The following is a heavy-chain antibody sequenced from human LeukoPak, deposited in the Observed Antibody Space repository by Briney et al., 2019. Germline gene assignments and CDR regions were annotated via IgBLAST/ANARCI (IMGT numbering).Heavy chain of an antibody. CDR2: ISGDGGTT. J-gene: IGHJ6*02. D-gene: IGHD6-13*01. Sequence: GGSLRLSCGASGFSFDDYAVHWVRQAPGKGLEWVPLISGDGGTTYYTDSVKGRFTISRDNSKDSLYLQMNSLRTEDTALYYCAKDSRYSSTWYYYYGLDAWGQGTTVTVSS. V-gene: IGHV3-43*02. CDR3: AKDSRYSSTWYYYYGLDA. CDR1: GFSFDDYA.